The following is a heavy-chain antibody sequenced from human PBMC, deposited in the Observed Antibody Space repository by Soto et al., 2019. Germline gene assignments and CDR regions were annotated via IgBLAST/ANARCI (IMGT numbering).Heavy chain of an antibody. V-gene: IGHV4-39*01. J-gene: IGHJ4*02. CDR3: TSGLSSPSATGI. Sequence: PSEALCLTWTVSGVSVSSCCNYWVLVRQPPGKGLEWIGSIHNSGSTSYNPSLKSRVTISVDTPKNQFSLNLTSVTAADTAVYYCTSGLSSPSATGIWGQGTLFSVSS. CDR1: GVSVSSCCNY. CDR2: IHNSGST. D-gene: IGHD6-6*01.